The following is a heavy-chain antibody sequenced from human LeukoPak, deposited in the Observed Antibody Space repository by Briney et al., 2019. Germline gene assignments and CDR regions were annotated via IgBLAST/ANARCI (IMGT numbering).Heavy chain of an antibody. CDR2: IYYTGST. CDR3: ARHSVKSHCTDTTCYRNYFGLDV. CDR1: GGSMRTYY. V-gene: IGHV4-59*01. D-gene: IGHD2-2*01. Sequence: PSETLSLTCTVSGGSMRTYYWSWIRQPPGKGLEWVGCIYYTGSTTYNPSLKSRVTISVDTSKNQFSLKVRSVTAADTAVYYCARHSVKSHCTDTTCYRNYFGLDVWGQGTTVTVSS. J-gene: IGHJ6*02.